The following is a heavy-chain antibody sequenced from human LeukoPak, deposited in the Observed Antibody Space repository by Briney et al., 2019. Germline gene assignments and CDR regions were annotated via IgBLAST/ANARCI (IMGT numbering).Heavy chain of an antibody. J-gene: IGHJ4*02. CDR2: ISAYNGNT. D-gene: IGHD5/OR15-5a*01. Sequence: ASVKVSCKASGYTFTSYGISWVRQAPGQGLEWMGWISAYNGNTNYAQKLQGRVTMTTHTSTSTAYMELRSLRSDDTAVYYCARASDIASSHDYWGQGTLVTVSS. CDR1: GYTFTSYG. CDR3: ARASDIASSHDY. V-gene: IGHV1-18*01.